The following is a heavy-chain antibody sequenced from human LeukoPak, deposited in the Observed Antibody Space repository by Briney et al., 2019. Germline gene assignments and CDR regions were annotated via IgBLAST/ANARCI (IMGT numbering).Heavy chain of an antibody. CDR3: ARFGNSTWYKGAFDI. CDR2: IVRSGNT. D-gene: IGHD1-1*01. V-gene: IGHV4-34*12. Sequence: SETLSLTCAVYVGSFRGYYWSWIRQPPGKGLEWIGEIVRSGNTKYNPSLKSRVTISVDASKNQFSLNLTSVIAADTAVYYCARFGNSTWYKGAFDIWGQGTMVTVAS. J-gene: IGHJ3*02. CDR1: VGSFRGYY.